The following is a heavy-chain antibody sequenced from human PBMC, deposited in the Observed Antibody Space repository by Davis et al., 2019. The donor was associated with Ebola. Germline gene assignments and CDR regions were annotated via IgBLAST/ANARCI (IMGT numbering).Heavy chain of an antibody. V-gene: IGHV4-39*01. J-gene: IGHJ3*02. D-gene: IGHD4-23*01. CDR2: IYYGGST. CDR3: ARPSGNSLPDAFDI. Sequence: MPSETLSLTCTVSGGSISRSSDYWGWIRQPPGKGLERIGSIYYGGSTYYNPSLKSRVTISVDMSLKLTSVTAADTAVYYCARPSGNSLPDAFDIWGQGTMVTVSS. CDR1: GGSISRSSDY.